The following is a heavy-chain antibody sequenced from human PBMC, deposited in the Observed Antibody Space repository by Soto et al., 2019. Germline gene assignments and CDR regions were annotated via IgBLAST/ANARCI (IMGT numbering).Heavy chain of an antibody. CDR3: ARVITFGGVIAPY. Sequence: SETLSLTCAVYGGSFSGYYWSWIRQPPGKGLEWIGEINHSGSTNYNPSLKSRVTISVDTSKNQFSLKLSSVTAADTAVYYCARVITFGGVIAPYWGQGTLVTVSS. CDR1: GGSFSGYY. CDR2: INHSGST. D-gene: IGHD3-16*02. J-gene: IGHJ4*02. V-gene: IGHV4-34*01.